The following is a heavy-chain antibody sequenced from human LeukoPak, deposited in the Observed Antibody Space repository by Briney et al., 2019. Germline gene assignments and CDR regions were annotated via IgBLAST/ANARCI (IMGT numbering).Heavy chain of an antibody. CDR1: GFTFSSYS. J-gene: IGHJ6*03. Sequence: PGGSLRLSCAASGFTFSSYSMNWVRQAPGKGLEWVSYISSSSSTIYYADSVKGRFTISRDNAKNSLYLQMNSLRDEDTAVYYCARDPQLRFLEWFRYIYYMDVWGKGTTVTVSS. V-gene: IGHV3-48*02. CDR3: ARDPQLRFLEWFRYIYYMDV. CDR2: ISSSSSTI. D-gene: IGHD3-3*01.